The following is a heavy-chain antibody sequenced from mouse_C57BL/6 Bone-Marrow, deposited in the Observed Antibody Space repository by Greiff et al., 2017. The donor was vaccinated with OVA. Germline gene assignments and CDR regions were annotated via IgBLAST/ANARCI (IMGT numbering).Heavy chain of an antibody. CDR3: ARRMVTTVLHYAMDY. CDR1: GFTFSDYG. V-gene: IGHV5-15*04. J-gene: IGHJ4*01. Sequence: EVHLVESGGGLVQPGGSLKLSCAASGFTFSDYGMAWVRQAPRKGPEWVAFISNLAYSIYYADTVTGRFTISRENAKNTLYLEMSSLRSEDTAMYYCARRMVTTVLHYAMDYWGQGTSVTVSS. CDR2: ISNLAYSI. D-gene: IGHD2-3*01.